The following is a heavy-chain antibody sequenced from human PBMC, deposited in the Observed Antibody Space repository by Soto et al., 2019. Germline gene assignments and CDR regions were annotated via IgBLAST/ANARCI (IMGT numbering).Heavy chain of an antibody. CDR3: ARDREDGSGTKYNWFDS. V-gene: IGHV1-69*13. J-gene: IGHJ5*01. CDR2: IIPIFGTA. CDR1: GGTFSSYA. Sequence: SVQVSCKASGGTFSSYAISWVRQAPGQGLEWMGGIIPIFGTANYAQKFQGRVTITADESTTTAYLELTSLTSADTATYYCARDREDGSGTKYNWFDSWGQGTLVTVAS. D-gene: IGHD3-10*01.